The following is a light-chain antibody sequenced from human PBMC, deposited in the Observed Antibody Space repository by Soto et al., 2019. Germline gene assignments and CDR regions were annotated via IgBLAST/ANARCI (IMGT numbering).Light chain of an antibody. CDR1: QSVSSY. CDR3: QQRRDWWT. V-gene: IGKV3-11*01. CDR2: DAS. J-gene: IGKJ1*01. Sequence: SVLTQSPGTLSLSPGERATLSCRASQSVSSYLAWYQQKPGQAPRLLIYDASNRAKGIPARFSGNGSGTDFTLTISSLEPEDFAVYYCQQRRDWWTFGQGTKVDIK.